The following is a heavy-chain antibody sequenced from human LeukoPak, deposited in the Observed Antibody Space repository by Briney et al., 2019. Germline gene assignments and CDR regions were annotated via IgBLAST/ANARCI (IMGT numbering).Heavy chain of an antibody. V-gene: IGHV3-30*18. CDR2: ISDDGSNQ. CDR3: AQDLPADPSWGWYRVRFIFHS. CDR1: GFSFSDYG. J-gene: IGHJ4*02. D-gene: IGHD6-19*01. Sequence: GGSLRLSCEGSGFSFSDYGMHWVREAPGKGLEWVAVISDDGSNQYFANSVEGRFAISRDNSKDTVYLHMNGVRPEDTAVYFCAQDLPADPSWGWYRVRFIFHSWGQGTLVTVSA.